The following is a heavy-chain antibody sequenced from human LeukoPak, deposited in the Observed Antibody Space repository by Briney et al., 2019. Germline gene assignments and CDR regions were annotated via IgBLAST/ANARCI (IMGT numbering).Heavy chain of an antibody. D-gene: IGHD5-12*01. J-gene: IGHJ4*02. CDR1: GGSINNNHYY. CDR2: IYYSGST. CDR3: ARRSGYDQVDY. V-gene: IGHV4-39*01. Sequence: SETLSLTCAVSGGSINNNHYYWGWIRQPPGKGLEWIGSIYYSGSTYYNPSLKSRITISVDTSKNQFSLKVSSVTAADTAVYYCARRSGYDQVDYWGQGTLVTVSA.